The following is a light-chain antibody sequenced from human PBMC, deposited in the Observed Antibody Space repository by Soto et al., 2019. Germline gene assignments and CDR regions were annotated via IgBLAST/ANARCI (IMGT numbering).Light chain of an antibody. CDR1: QSISTY. Sequence: DIQMTQSPSSLSASVGDRVTITCRASQSISTYLIWYQQKLGKAPKLLIYAASNLQSGVPSRFSGSGSGTDFTLTISSLQPEDSATFYCQQYDNVGMTFGQGTRLEIK. J-gene: IGKJ5*01. CDR3: QQYDNVGMT. CDR2: AAS. V-gene: IGKV1-39*01.